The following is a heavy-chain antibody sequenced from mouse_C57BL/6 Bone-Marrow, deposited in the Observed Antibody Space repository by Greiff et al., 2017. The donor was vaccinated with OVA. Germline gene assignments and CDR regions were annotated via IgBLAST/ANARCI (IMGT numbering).Heavy chain of an antibody. CDR1: GYTFTSYW. J-gene: IGHJ4*01. Sequence: VQLQQPGAELVRPGSSVKLSCKASGYTFTSYWMDWVKQRPGQGLEWIGNIYPSDGETHYNQKFKDKATLTVDKSSSTAYMQLSSLTSEDSAVYYCAIYYDYYYAMDYWGQGTSVTVSS. D-gene: IGHD2-4*01. CDR2: IYPSDGET. CDR3: AIYYDYYYAMDY. V-gene: IGHV1-61*01.